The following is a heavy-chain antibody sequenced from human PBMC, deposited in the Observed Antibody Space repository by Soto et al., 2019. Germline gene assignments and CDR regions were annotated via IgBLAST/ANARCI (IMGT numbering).Heavy chain of an antibody. CDR2: IYPGDSDT. Sequence: PGESLKISCKGSGYSFTSYWIGWVRQMPGKGLEWMGIIYPGDSDTRYSPSFQGQVTISADKSISTAYLQWSSLKASDTAMYYCARVIQRITMIVVVGDAFDIWGQGTMVT. CDR3: ARVIQRITMIVVVGDAFDI. V-gene: IGHV5-51*01. D-gene: IGHD3-22*01. J-gene: IGHJ3*02. CDR1: GYSFTSYW.